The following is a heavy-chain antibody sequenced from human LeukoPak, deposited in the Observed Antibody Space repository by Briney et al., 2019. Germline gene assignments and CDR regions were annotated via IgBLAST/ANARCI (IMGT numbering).Heavy chain of an antibody. CDR3: ATNADLSSGWLNFDY. V-gene: IGHV3-21*01. D-gene: IGHD6-19*01. Sequence: PGGSLRLSCAASGFTFSSYSMNWVRQAPGKGLEWVSSISSSSSYIYYADSVKGRFTISRDNAKNSLYLQMNSLRAEDTAVYYCATNADLSSGWLNFDYWGQGTLVTVSS. CDR2: ISSSSSYI. J-gene: IGHJ4*02. CDR1: GFTFSSYS.